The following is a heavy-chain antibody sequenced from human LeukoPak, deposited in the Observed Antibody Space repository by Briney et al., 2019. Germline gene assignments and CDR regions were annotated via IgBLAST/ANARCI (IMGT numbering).Heavy chain of an antibody. CDR3: ARDRRIAARPFVGEYNWFDP. J-gene: IGHJ5*02. CDR2: ISAYNGNT. Sequence: ASVKVSCKASGYTFTSYGISWVRQAPGQGLEWMGWISAYNGNTNYAQKFQGRVTITTDESTSTAYMELSSLRSEDTAVYYCARDRRIAARPFVGEYNWFDPWGQGTLVTVSS. V-gene: IGHV1-18*01. CDR1: GYTFTSYG. D-gene: IGHD6-6*01.